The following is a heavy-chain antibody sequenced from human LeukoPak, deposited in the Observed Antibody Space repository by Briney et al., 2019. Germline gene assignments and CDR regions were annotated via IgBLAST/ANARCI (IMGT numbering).Heavy chain of an antibody. J-gene: IGHJ4*02. CDR2: ISRVISTV. CDR3: ARGSSWLDY. Sequence: GGSLRLSCAASGFTFNTFSMNWVRQAPGKGLEWVSFISRVISTVYYADSVKGRFTISRDNAKNSMYLQMNSLRVEDTAVYYCARGSSWLDYWGQGILVTVSS. CDR1: GFTFNTFS. D-gene: IGHD6-13*01. V-gene: IGHV3-48*01.